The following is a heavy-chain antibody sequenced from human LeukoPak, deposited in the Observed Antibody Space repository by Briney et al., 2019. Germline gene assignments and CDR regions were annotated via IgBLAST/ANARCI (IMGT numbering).Heavy chain of an antibody. J-gene: IGHJ4*02. CDR1: GYTFTAYY. CDR2: INISGGGT. Sequence: GASVTISCKASGYTFTAYYMHWVRQAPGQGLEWMGIINISGGGTNYEHEFQGRVTMPRDTPTSTVYMDLNNLRSDDTAVYYCARGNPTNYGAYLYYFDYWGQGTLVT. CDR3: ARGNPTNYGAYLYYFDY. D-gene: IGHD4-17*01. V-gene: IGHV1-46*01.